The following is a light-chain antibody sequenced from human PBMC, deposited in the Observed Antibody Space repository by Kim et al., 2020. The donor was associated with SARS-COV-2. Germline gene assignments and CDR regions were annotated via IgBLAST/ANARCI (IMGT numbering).Light chain of an antibody. CDR3: QQSYNFPRT. CDR2: RTS. CDR1: QSVSGW. J-gene: IGKJ1*01. V-gene: IGKV1-39*01. Sequence: ASVGDRVTITGRERQSVSGWLNWYQQKPGKAPHLPIYRTSTLQTGVPPRFSGSASGTDFTLTINTLQPEDFATYYCQQSYNFPRTFGQGTKVDIK.